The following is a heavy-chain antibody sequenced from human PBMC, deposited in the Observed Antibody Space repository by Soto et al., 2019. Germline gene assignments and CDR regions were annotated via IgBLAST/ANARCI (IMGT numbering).Heavy chain of an antibody. V-gene: IGHV1-2*04. Sequence: ASVKVSCKASGYTFTGYYRHWVRQAPGQGLEWMGCINPNSGGTNYAQKFQGWVTMTRDTSISTAYMELSRLRSDDTAVYYCARDRGWGYCSSTSCYDYYYYGMDVWGQGTTVTVSS. J-gene: IGHJ6*02. CDR3: ARDRGWGYCSSTSCYDYYYYGMDV. CDR1: GYTFTGYY. D-gene: IGHD2-2*01. CDR2: INPNSGGT.